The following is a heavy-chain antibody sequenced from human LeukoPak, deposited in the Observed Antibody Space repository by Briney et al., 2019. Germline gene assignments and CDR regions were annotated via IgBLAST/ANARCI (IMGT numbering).Heavy chain of an antibody. CDR1: GYRFTIYW. CDR3: ARQTSAGFYFDY. J-gene: IGHJ4*02. D-gene: IGHD6-13*01. V-gene: IGHV5-10-1*01. CDR2: IDPSDSYT. Sequence: GESLMISCKGSGYRFTIYWISWVRQLPGKDLEWMGRIDPSDSYTNYSPSFQGHVTISADKSISTAYLQWSSLKASDTAIYYCARQTSAGFYFDYWGQGTLVTVSS.